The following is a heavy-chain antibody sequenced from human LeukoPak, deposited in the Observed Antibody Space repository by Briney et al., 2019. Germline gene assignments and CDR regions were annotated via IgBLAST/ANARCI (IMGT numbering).Heavy chain of an antibody. CDR3: ARDSGAI. D-gene: IGHD3-10*01. CDR2: INPNSGDT. V-gene: IGHV1-2*02. Sequence: ASVKVSCKTSGYTFTGYYIHWVRQAPGQGLEWMGWINPNSGDTNYAQKFYGRVTMTRDTSISTAYMELRSLRSDDTAVYYRARDSGAIWGQGTMVTVSS. J-gene: IGHJ3*02. CDR1: GYTFTGYY.